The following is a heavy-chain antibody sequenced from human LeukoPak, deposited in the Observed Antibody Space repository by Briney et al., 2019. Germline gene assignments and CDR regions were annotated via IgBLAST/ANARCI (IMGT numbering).Heavy chain of an antibody. CDR2: IYYSGST. Sequence: KPSETLSLTCTVSGGSISSYYWSWIRQPPGKGLEWIGYIYYSGSTNYNPSLKSRVTISVDTSKNQFSLKPSSVTAADTAVYYCARERRSGYPEWGQGTLVTVSS. V-gene: IGHV4-59*01. J-gene: IGHJ4*02. CDR1: GGSISSYY. CDR3: ARERRSGYPE. D-gene: IGHD3-22*01.